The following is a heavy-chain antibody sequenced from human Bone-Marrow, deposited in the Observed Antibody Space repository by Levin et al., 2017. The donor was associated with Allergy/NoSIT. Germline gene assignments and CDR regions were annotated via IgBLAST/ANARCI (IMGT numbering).Heavy chain of an antibody. D-gene: IGHD3-10*01. J-gene: IGHJ6*03. CDR3: ARGLSPTGYYSASWDYYYMDV. Sequence: GGSLRLSCAASGFTFSSYAMHWVRQAPGKGLEWVAVTSYDGINQYYADSVKGRFTTSRDNSKNRLYLRMNSLRAEDTAVYYCARGLSPTGYYSASWDYYYMDVWGKGTTVTVSS. CDR2: TSYDGINQ. V-gene: IGHV3-30-3*01. CDR1: GFTFSSYA.